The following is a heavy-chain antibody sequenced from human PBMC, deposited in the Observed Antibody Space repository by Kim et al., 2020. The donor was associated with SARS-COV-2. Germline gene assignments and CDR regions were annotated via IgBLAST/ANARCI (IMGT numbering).Heavy chain of an antibody. Sequence: ADSVKGRFTISRDNAKNTLYLQMNSLRAEDTAVYYCARAGRVEMATITGYWGQGTLVTVSS. D-gene: IGHD5-12*01. J-gene: IGHJ4*02. V-gene: IGHV3-74*01. CDR3: ARAGRVEMATITGY.